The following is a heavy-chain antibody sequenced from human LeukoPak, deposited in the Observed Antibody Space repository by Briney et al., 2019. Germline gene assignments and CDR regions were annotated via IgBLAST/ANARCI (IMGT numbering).Heavy chain of an antibody. CDR1: GFTFSSYG. D-gene: IGHD5-12*01. J-gene: IGHJ4*02. CDR2: ISGSGGST. CDR3: ARGPSGYHNT. V-gene: IGHV3-23*01. Sequence: GGSLRLSCAASGFTFSSYGMSWVRQAPGKGLEWVSAISGSGGSTYYADSVKGRFTISRDNSKNTLYLQMNRLRAEDTPVYYCARGPSGYHNTGGQGTLVTVSS.